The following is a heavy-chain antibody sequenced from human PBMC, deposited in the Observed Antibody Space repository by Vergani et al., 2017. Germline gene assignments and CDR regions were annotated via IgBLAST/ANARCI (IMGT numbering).Heavy chain of an antibody. CDR3: AKGGSGYSYFDY. CDR1: GFTFSSYA. CDR2: ISGSGGST. V-gene: IGHV3-23*01. J-gene: IGHJ4*02. Sequence: EVQLLESGGGLVQPGGSLRLSCAASGFTFSSYAMSWVRQAPGKGLEWVSAISGSGGSTYYADSVKGRFTISRDNSKNTLYLQMNSLRAEDTAVYHCAKGGSGYSYFDYWGQGTLVTVSS. D-gene: IGHD3-22*01.